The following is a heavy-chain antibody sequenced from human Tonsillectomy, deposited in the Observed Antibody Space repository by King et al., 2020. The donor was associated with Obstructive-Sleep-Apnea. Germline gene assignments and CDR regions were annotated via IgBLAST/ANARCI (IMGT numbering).Heavy chain of an antibody. Sequence: VQLQESGPGLLKPLETLSLICNVSGGSISDSYWSWIRQTPARGLEWIAYVSHTGNTHYNPSLRSRTTISVDTSKNQFSLKLNSVTTSDTAVYYCVRRSTNGRGNWFDHWGQGTLVTVSS. D-gene: IGHD6-13*01. CDR3: VRRSTNGRGNWFDH. CDR2: VSHTGNT. J-gene: IGHJ5*02. CDR1: GGSISDSY. V-gene: IGHV4-59*01.